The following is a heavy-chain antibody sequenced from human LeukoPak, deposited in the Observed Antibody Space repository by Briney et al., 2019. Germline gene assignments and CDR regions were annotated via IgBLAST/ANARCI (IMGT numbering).Heavy chain of an antibody. CDR2: IIPVTGTT. CDR1: GGIFTNYI. Sequence: SVKVSCKASGGIFTNYIISWVRQAPGQGLEWVGGIIPVTGTTNYAQKFQERVTITADVASTTAYMELSSMRSEDTAVYYCARDWGLIGSTDWGGHENWFDPWGQGTLVTVSS. CDR3: ARDWGLIGSTDWGGHENWFDP. V-gene: IGHV1-69*01. D-gene: IGHD1-7*01. J-gene: IGHJ5*02.